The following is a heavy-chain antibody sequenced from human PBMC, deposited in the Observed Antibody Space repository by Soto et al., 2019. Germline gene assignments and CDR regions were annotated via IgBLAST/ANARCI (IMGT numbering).Heavy chain of an antibody. CDR3: AKQNYDYVWGSLRPNNWFDP. J-gene: IGHJ5*02. CDR2: MNPNSGNT. D-gene: IGHD3-16*01. CDR1: GYTFTSYD. Sequence: QVQLVQSGAEVKKPGASVKVSCKASGYTFTSYDINWVRQATGQGLEWMGWMNPNSGNTGYAQKFLGRGTMTRNTSISTAYMELSSLGSEGAAVYYCAKQNYDYVWGSLRPNNWFDPWGQGTLVTVSS. V-gene: IGHV1-8*01.